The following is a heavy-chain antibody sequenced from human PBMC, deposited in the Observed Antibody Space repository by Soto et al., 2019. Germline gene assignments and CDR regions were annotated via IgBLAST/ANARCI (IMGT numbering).Heavy chain of an antibody. J-gene: IGHJ6*02. D-gene: IGHD3-10*01. CDR3: ARGMAGSGSVRRYGMDV. CDR1: GYTFTSYG. Sequence: ASVKVSCKASGYTFTSYGISWVRQAPGQGLEWMGWISAYNGNTNYAQKLQGRVTMTTDTSTSTAYMELRSLRSDDTAVYYCARGMAGSGSVRRYGMDVWGQGTTVTVSS. CDR2: ISAYNGNT. V-gene: IGHV1-18*01.